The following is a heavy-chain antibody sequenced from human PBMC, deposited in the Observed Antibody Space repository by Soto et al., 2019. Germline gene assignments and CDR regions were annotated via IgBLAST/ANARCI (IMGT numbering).Heavy chain of an antibody. CDR1: GYSLTSYY. CDR2: INPSGGST. Sequence: ASVKVSCKAIGYSLTSYYMHWVRQAPGQGLEWMGIINPSGGSTSYAQKFQGRVTMTRDTSTSTVYMELNSLRAEDTAVYYCARDTSRDVYNFLGWYFDLWGRGALVTVSS. V-gene: IGHV1-46*01. J-gene: IGHJ2*01. D-gene: IGHD2-2*01. CDR3: ARDTSRDVYNFLGWYFDL.